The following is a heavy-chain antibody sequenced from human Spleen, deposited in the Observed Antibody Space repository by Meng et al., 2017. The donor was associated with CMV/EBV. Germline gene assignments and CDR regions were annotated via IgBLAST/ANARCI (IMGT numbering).Heavy chain of an antibody. Sequence: SETLSLTCTVSGGSISSYYWSWIRQPPGKGLEWIGTIYYSGNTFYNPSLKSRVTISVDTSKNQFSLKLNSVTAADTAVYYCAKDSGSHPPEFYFDYWGQGTLVTVSS. CDR2: IYYSGNT. D-gene: IGHD1-26*01. CDR3: AKDSGSHPPEFYFDY. V-gene: IGHV4-59*12. J-gene: IGHJ4*02. CDR1: GGSISSYY.